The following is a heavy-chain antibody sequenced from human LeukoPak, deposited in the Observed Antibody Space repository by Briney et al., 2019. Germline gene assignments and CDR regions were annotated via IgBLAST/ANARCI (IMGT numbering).Heavy chain of an antibody. D-gene: IGHD6-13*01. CDR2: INHSGST. CDR3: ARDQGVIAAAGRGFDP. J-gene: IGHJ5*02. V-gene: IGHV4-34*01. CDR1: GGSFSGYY. Sequence: SETLSLTCAVYGGSFSGYYWSWIRQPPGKGLEWIGEINHSGSTNYNPSLKSRVTISVDTSKNQFSLKLSSVTAADTAVYYCARDQGVIAAAGRGFDPWGQGTLVTVSS.